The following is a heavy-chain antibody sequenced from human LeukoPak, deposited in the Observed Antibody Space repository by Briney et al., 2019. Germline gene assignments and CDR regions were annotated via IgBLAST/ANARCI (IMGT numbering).Heavy chain of an antibody. CDR3: ANTPRNYDFWSGYYNDYYYMDV. CDR1: GGSISGWY. Sequence: PSETLSLTCTVSGGSISGWYWSWIRQPPGKGLEWIGYIYYSGSTNYNPSLKSRVTVSVDTSKNQFSLKLSSVTAADTAVYYCANTPRNYDFWSGYYNDYYYMDVWGKGTTVTVSS. J-gene: IGHJ6*03. D-gene: IGHD3-3*01. CDR2: IYYSGST. V-gene: IGHV4-59*12.